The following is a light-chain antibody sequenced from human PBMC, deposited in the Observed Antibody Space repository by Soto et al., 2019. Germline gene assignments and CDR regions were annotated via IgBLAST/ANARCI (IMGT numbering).Light chain of an antibody. V-gene: IGKV3-20*01. CDR2: GTY. Sequence: EIVLTQSPGTLSLSPGERATLSCRTSESIYISFLAWYQQKPGLGPRLLIYGTYNRASGIPDRFSGSGSGTDFTLTISRLEPEDFAMYYCQQYGGSPPYTFGQGTKLEI. J-gene: IGKJ2*01. CDR3: QQYGGSPPYT. CDR1: ESIYISF.